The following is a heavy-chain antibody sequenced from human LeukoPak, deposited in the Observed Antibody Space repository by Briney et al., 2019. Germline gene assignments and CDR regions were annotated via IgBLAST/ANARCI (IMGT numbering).Heavy chain of an antibody. J-gene: IGHJ6*02. V-gene: IGHV1-69*01. Sequence: SVKVSCKASGGTFSSYAISWVRQAPGQGLEWMGGIIPIFGTANYAQKFQGRVTITADESTSTAYMELSSLRSEDPAVYYCASVVVPAARSTYYYYYYGMDVWGQGTTVTVSS. CDR2: IIPIFGTA. CDR3: ASVVVPAARSTYYYYYYGMDV. D-gene: IGHD2-2*01. CDR1: GGTFSSYA.